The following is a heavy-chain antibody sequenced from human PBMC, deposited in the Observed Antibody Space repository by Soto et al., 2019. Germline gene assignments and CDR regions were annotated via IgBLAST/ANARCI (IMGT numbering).Heavy chain of an antibody. Sequence: SETLSLTCAVYGGSFSGYYWSWIRQPPGKGLEWIGEINHSGSTNYNPSLKSRVTISVDTSKNQFSLKLSSVTAADTAVYYCARGFRNTWVYYFEYWGQGTLVTVSS. CDR2: INHSGST. J-gene: IGHJ4*02. CDR3: ARGFRNTWVYYFEY. CDR1: GGSFSGYY. V-gene: IGHV4-34*01. D-gene: IGHD1-1*01.